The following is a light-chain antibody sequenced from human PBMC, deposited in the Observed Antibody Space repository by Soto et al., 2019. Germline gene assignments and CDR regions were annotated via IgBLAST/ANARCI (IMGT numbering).Light chain of an antibody. Sequence: EIVMTQSPATLSVSPGERATLSCRASQSVSSSLAWYQQKPGQAPRLLIYGASTWATGIPARFSGSGSGTEFTLPISSLLSEESAVYYCQHYDNWPYTFGQGTKLEIK. CDR3: QHYDNWPYT. CDR2: GAS. CDR1: QSVSSS. V-gene: IGKV3-15*01. J-gene: IGKJ2*01.